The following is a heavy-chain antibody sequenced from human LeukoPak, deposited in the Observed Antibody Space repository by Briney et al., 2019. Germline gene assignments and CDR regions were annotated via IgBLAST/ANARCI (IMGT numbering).Heavy chain of an antibody. V-gene: IGHV3-7*03. CDR2: IKQDGSEK. CDR3: ARRYFDY. J-gene: IGHJ4*02. Sequence: GGSLRHSCADPGFTLSRNWMQWVCQAPGKGLEWVANIKQDGSEKYYAGSVKGRFIISRDNDKNALYLQMSSLRAEDTAIYYCARRYFDYWGQGTLVTVSS. CDR1: GFTLSRNW.